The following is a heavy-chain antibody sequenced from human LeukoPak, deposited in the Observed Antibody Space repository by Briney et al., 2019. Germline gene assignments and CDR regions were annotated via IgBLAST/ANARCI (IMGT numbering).Heavy chain of an antibody. V-gene: IGHV3-53*01. CDR1: GFGVSTSY. Sequence: PGGSLRLSCAASGFGVSTSYMAWVRQTPGKGLEWVSVIYTGDAIYYADPVKGRFTISRDNSKNTVYLQMNSLRTEDTAVYYCTRRSYHLLLERYYYFYTDVWGKGTTVTVSS. J-gene: IGHJ6*03. D-gene: IGHD2-21*01. CDR2: IYTGDAI. CDR3: TRRSYHLLLERYYYFYTDV.